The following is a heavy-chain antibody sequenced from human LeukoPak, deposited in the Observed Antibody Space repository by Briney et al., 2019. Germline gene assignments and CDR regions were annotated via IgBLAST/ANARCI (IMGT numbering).Heavy chain of an antibody. J-gene: IGHJ4*02. D-gene: IGHD6-13*01. CDR3: ARVPSAFGSSWRTFDY. CDR2: IYYTGST. CDR1: GGSISSYY. V-gene: IGHV4-59*01. Sequence: SETLSLTCAVSGGSISSYYWNWIRQPPGKGLEWIGYIYYTGSTNYNPSLKSRVTISVDTSKSHFSLKLSSVTAADTAVYYCARVPSAFGSSWRTFDYWGQGTLVTVSS.